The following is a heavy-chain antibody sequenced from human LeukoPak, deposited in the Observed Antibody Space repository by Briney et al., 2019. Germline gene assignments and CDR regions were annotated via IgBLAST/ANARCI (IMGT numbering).Heavy chain of an antibody. CDR3: ARAGILWGDY. Sequence: PGGSLRLSCAASGFAFSDYWMSWVRQAPGKGLEWVANIQQDGSEKYYVDSVKGRFTISRDNAKNSLYLQMNSLRAEDTAVYYCARAGILWGDYWGQGTLVTVSS. D-gene: IGHD2-15*01. CDR2: IQQDGSEK. CDR1: GFAFSDYW. J-gene: IGHJ4*02. V-gene: IGHV3-7*01.